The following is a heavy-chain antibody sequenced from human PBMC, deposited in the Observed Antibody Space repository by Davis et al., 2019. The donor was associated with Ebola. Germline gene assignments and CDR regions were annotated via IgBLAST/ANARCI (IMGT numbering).Heavy chain of an antibody. CDR1: GGSFSGFY. D-gene: IGHD2-8*01. V-gene: IGHV4-34*01. Sequence: MPSETLSLTCAVYGGSFSGFYWSWIRQPPGQGLDWIGEINHSGSTNYNPSLKSRVTISEDTSRNQFSLKLSSVPAADTAVYYCARGQTPQYVYWGQGTLVTVSS. CDR3: ARGQTPQYVY. J-gene: IGHJ4*02. CDR2: INHSGST.